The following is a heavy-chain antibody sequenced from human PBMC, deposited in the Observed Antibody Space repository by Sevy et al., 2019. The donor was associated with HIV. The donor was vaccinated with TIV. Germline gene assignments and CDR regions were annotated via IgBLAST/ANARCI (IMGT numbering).Heavy chain of an antibody. V-gene: IGHV1-24*01. CDR2: FDPEDGET. D-gene: IGHD3-22*01. CDR3: ATTKDYYDSSGSPFDD. Sequence: ASVKVSCKVSGSTLTRLAIHWVRQAPGKGPEWMGSFDPEDGETIYSQKFQGRVTMTEGTSTDTGYMELSSLRSEDTAVYYCATTKDYYDSSGSPFDDWGQGTLVTVSS. J-gene: IGHJ4*02. CDR1: GSTLTRLA.